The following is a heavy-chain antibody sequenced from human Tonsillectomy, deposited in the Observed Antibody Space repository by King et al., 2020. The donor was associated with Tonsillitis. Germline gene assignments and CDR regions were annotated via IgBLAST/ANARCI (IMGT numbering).Heavy chain of an antibody. J-gene: IGHJ2*01. Sequence: QLPQWGAGLLKPSETLSLTCAVYGGSFSGYYWSWIRQPPGKGLEWIGEINHSGSTNYNPSLKSRVTISVDTSKNQFSLKLSSVTAADTAVYYCARGRRYYYDSSGYYGNWYFDLWGRGTLVTVSS. V-gene: IGHV4-34*01. CDR3: ARGRRYYYDSSGYYGNWYFDL. CDR1: GGSFSGYY. D-gene: IGHD3-22*01. CDR2: INHSGST.